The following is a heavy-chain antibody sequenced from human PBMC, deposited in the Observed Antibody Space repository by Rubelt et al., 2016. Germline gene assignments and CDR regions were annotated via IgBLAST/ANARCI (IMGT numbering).Heavy chain of an antibody. CDR3: ARHPLSSGCPDY. CDR2: INHSGST. J-gene: IGHJ4*02. D-gene: IGHD6-19*01. V-gene: IGHV4-34*01. CDR1: GGSFSGYY. Sequence: QVQLQQWGAGLLKPSETLSLTCAVYGGSFSGYYWSWIRQPPGKGLEWIGEINHSGSTNYNPSLKSRVTISVDTSKNQFSLKLSSVTAADTAVYYCARHPLSSGCPDYWGQGTLVTVSS.